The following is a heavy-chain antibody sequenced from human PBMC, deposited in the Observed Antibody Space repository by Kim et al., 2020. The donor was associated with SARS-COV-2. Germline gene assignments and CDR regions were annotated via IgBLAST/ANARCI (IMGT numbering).Heavy chain of an antibody. CDR2: INPSGGST. Sequence: ASVKVSCKASGYTFTSYYMHWVRQAPGQGLEWMGIINPSGGSTSYAQKFQGRVTMTRDTSTSTVYMELSSLRSEDTAVYYCARVDTVTTTRLGAFDIWGQGTMVTVSS. J-gene: IGHJ3*02. V-gene: IGHV1-46*01. CDR3: ARVDTVTTTRLGAFDI. D-gene: IGHD4-17*01. CDR1: GYTFTSYY.